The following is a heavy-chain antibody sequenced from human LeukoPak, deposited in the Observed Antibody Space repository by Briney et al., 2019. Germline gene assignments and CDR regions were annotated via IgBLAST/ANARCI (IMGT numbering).Heavy chain of an antibody. J-gene: IGHJ5*02. CDR3: ARGYYYDSSGYYPNWFDP. V-gene: IGHV3-66*02. CDR1: GFTVSSNY. Sequence: QPGGSLRLSCAASGFTVSSNYMSWVRQAPGKGLEWVSVIYSGGSTYYADSVKGRFTISRDNSKNTLDLQLNSLRAEDTAVYYCARGYYYDSSGYYPNWFDPWGQGTLVTVSS. D-gene: IGHD3-22*01. CDR2: IYSGGST.